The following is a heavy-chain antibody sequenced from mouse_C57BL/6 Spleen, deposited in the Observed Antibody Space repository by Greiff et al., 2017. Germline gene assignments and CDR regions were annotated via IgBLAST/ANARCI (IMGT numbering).Heavy chain of an antibody. D-gene: IGHD1-1*01. CDR1: GFTFSSYA. CDR2: ISSGGDYI. V-gene: IGHV5-9-1*02. Sequence: EVMLVESGEGLVKPGGSLKLSCAASGFTFSSYAMSWVRQTPEKRLEWVAYISSGGDYIYYADTVKGRFTISRDNARNTLYMQMSSLKSENTAMYYCTRDDGSSYGWYFDVWGTGTTVTVSS. J-gene: IGHJ1*03. CDR3: TRDDGSSYGWYFDV.